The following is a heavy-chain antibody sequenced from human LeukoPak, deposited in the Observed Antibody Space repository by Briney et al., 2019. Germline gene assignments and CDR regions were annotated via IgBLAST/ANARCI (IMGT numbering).Heavy chain of an antibody. V-gene: IGHV3-33*08. CDR2: IWYDGSNK. J-gene: IGHJ4*02. D-gene: IGHD3-16*01. CDR1: GFTFSRYS. CDR3: ASSLFGIRDY. Sequence: GGSLRLSCAASGFTFSRYSMHWVRQAPGKGLEWVAVIWYDGSNKYYADSVKGRFTISRDNSKNMLYMQMNSLRAEDTAVYYCASSLFGIRDYWGQGTLVTVSS.